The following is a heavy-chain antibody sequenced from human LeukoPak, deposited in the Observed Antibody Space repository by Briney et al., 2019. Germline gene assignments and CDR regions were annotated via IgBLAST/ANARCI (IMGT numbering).Heavy chain of an antibody. V-gene: IGHV3-30*18. CDR3: AKDRLGSSWSLGD. CDR2: ISFDGSNK. Sequence: PGSSLRLSCAASGFTFNNYGIHWVRQAPGKGMEWAAVISFDGSNKYYAGSVKGRFTISRDNSKNTVYLQMNSLRAEDTAVYYCAKDRLGSSWSLGDWGQGTLVTVSS. J-gene: IGHJ4*02. CDR1: GFTFNNYG. D-gene: IGHD6-6*01.